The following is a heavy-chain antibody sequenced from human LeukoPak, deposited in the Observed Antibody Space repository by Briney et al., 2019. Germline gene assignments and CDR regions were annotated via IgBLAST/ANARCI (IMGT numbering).Heavy chain of an antibody. J-gene: IGHJ6*04. Sequence: GASVKVSCTASGGTFSSYAISWVRQAPGQGLEWMGGIIPIFGTANYAQKFQGRVTITADESTSTAYMELSSLRSEDTAVCYCARAEVPAATYYYYGMDVWGKGTTVTVSS. V-gene: IGHV1-69*13. CDR2: IIPIFGTA. CDR1: GGTFSSYA. CDR3: ARAEVPAATYYYYGMDV. D-gene: IGHD2-2*01.